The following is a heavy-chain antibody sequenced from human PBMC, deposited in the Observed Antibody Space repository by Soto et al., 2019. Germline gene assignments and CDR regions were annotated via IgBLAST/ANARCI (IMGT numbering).Heavy chain of an antibody. Sequence: SGKVACKASGGTFSSYAISWVRQAPGRGLEWMGGIIPIFGTANYAQKFQGRVTITADESTSTAYMELSSLRSEDTAVYYCARDRVVVAATSWFDPCGQGTLVTVSS. CDR1: GGTFSSYA. V-gene: IGHV1-69*13. J-gene: IGHJ5*02. CDR2: IIPIFGTA. CDR3: ARDRVVVAATSWFDP. D-gene: IGHD2-15*01.